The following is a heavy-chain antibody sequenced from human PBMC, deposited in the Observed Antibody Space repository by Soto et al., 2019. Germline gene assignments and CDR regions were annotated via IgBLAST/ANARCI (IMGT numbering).Heavy chain of an antibody. CDR2: VYYRGRS. CDR3: VSQRTTVPTQAYFDY. J-gene: IGHJ4*02. Sequence: ETLSLTCTFSGVSVTNSSYYWGWIRQSPGKGLEWIGSVYYRGRSYSKSSVKSRVTISVDTSKNRFSLSLNSVTASDTAVYLCVSQRTTVPTQAYFDYWGPGALVTVSS. D-gene: IGHD4-17*01. V-gene: IGHV4-39*01. CDR1: GVSVTNSSYY.